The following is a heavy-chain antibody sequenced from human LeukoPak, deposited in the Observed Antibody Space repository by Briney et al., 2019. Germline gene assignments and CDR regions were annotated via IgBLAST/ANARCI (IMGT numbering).Heavy chain of an antibody. Sequence: SETLSLTCTVSGGSVSSGSYYWSWIRQPPGKGLEWIGYIYYSGSTNYNPSLKSRVTISVDTSKNQFSLKLSSVTAADTAVYYCARGDTYYYDSSGYYHNWFDPWGQGTLVTVSS. CDR2: IYYSGST. CDR1: GGSVSSGSYY. CDR3: ARGDTYYYDSSGYYHNWFDP. J-gene: IGHJ5*02. D-gene: IGHD3-22*01. V-gene: IGHV4-61*01.